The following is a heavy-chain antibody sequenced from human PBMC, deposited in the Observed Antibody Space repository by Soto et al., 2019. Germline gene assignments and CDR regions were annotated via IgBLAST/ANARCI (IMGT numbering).Heavy chain of an antibody. J-gene: IGHJ4*02. D-gene: IGHD5-18*01. CDR3: ASGWDVDTDMAFEY. Sequence: SVKISCKASGGTFSSYAISWVRQAPGQGLEWMGGIIPIFGTANYAQKFQGRVTITADESTRTACMELSSLRSEDTAVYYCASGWDVDTDMAFEYWGKGTLVTVSS. CDR1: GGTFSSYA. V-gene: IGHV1-69*13. CDR2: IIPIFGTA.